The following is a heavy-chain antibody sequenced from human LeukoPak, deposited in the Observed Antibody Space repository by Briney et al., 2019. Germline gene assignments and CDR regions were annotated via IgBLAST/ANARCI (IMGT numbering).Heavy chain of an antibody. CDR2: VYHSGSS. CDR1: GYFISSGYY. Sequence: SETLSLTCVVSGYFISSGYYWGWIRQPPGKGLEWIGSVYHSGSSYYSPSLKSRVTISMDTSKTQFSLKVSSVTAADTAVYYCARNRYFDSSGYYYDFDYWGQGTLVTVSS. J-gene: IGHJ4*02. V-gene: IGHV4-38-2*01. D-gene: IGHD3-22*01. CDR3: ARNRYFDSSGYYYDFDY.